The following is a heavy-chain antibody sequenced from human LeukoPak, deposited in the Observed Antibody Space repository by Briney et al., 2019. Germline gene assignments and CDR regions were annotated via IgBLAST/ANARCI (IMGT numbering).Heavy chain of an antibody. V-gene: IGHV3-30*02. CDR2: IRYDGSNK. CDR1: GFIFSSFG. J-gene: IGHJ4*02. Sequence: GGSLRLSCAASGFIFSSFGMHWVRQAPGKGLEWVAFIRYDGSNKYYADSVKGRFTISRDNSKNTLYLQMNSPRPEDTAVYYCARFYVDTAMVRRRNYYYDSSGPFDYWGQGTLVTVSS. CDR3: ARFYVDTAMVRRRNYYYDSSGPFDY. D-gene: IGHD3-22*01.